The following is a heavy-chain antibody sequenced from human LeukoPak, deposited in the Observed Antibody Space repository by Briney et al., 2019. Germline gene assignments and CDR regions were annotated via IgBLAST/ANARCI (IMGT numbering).Heavy chain of an antibody. CDR2: INPNSGGT. CDR3: ARSSRYYDSSGYYYSPYYYYYGMDV. J-gene: IGHJ6*02. V-gene: IGHV1-2*02. D-gene: IGHD3-22*01. CDR1: GYTFTGYY. Sequence: ASVKVSCEASGYTFTGYYMHWVRQAPGQGLEWMGWINPNSGGTNYAQKFQGRVTMTRDTSISTAYMELSRLRSDDTAVYYCARSSRYYDSSGYYYSPYYYYYGMDVWGQGTTVTVSS.